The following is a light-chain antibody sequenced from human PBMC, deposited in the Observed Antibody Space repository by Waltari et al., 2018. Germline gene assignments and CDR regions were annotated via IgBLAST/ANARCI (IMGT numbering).Light chain of an antibody. V-gene: IGLV1-47*02. CDR3: PTWDNSLRRRV. J-gene: IGLJ6*01. CDR2: YTK. CDR1: NSNVGSNY. Sequence: QSLVTQPPSASGAPGQTVTISCSGSNSNVGSNYVYWYQQFPGTAPKLLLSYTKDRLSGVPVRCSGCKSGTSAHIAIAALRSEEGADDYCPTWDNSLRRRVCGSGTKLTVV.